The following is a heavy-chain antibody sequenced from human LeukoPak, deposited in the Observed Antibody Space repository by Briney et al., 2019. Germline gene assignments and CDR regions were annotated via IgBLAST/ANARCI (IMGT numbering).Heavy chain of an antibody. J-gene: IGHJ4*02. Sequence: GGSLRLSCAASGFTFSSYSMNWVRQAPGKGLEWVSYISSSSSTIYYADSVKGRFTISRDNSKNTLYLQMNSLRAEDTAVYYCAKTYYYDSSGYYHTSHFDYWGQGTLVTVSS. V-gene: IGHV3-48*01. CDR3: AKTYYYDSSGYYHTSHFDY. CDR1: GFTFSSYS. D-gene: IGHD3-22*01. CDR2: ISSSSSTI.